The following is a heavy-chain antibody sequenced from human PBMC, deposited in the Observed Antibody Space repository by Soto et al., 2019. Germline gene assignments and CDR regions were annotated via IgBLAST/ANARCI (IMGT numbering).Heavy chain of an antibody. CDR3: ATDSPRRFCQWLREYLYYDMDV. V-gene: IGHV3-15*07. CDR1: GFSFNNAW. D-gene: IGHD3-22*01. J-gene: IGHJ6*02. CDR2: VKTTADGGTT. Sequence: EVQLVESGGGLVKPGGSLRLSCAASGFSFNNAWMNWVRQAPGKGLEWVGHVKTTADGGTTEYAAPVKGRFTISRDDSKNTLYLQMNSLKTEDTAVYCCATDSPRRFCQWLREYLYYDMDVWGQGTTVTVSS.